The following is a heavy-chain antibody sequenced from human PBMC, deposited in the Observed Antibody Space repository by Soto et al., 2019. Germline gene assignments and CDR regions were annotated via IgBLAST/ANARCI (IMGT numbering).Heavy chain of an antibody. Sequence: SETLSLTCTVSGGSISRSTYYWGWIRQPPGKGLEWIGSIYYSGSTYYRPSLKSRVTISVDTSKNQFSLKLSSVTAADTAVYYCARQVQAAIRLGWFDPWGQGTLVTVSS. CDR1: GGSISRSTYY. V-gene: IGHV4-39*01. CDR2: IYYSGST. CDR3: ARQVQAAIRLGWFDP. D-gene: IGHD2-2*02. J-gene: IGHJ5*02.